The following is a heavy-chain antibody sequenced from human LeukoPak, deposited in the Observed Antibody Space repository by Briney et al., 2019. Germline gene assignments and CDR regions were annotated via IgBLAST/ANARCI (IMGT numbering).Heavy chain of an antibody. V-gene: IGHV4-34*01. Sequence: SETLSLTCAVYGGSFSGYYWSWIRQPPGKGLEWIGEINHSGSTNYNPSLKSRVTISVDTSKNQFSLKLSSVTAADTAVYYCARLTMVRGVIKGWFDPWGQETLVTVSS. CDR1: GGSFSGYY. J-gene: IGHJ5*02. D-gene: IGHD3-10*01. CDR2: INHSGST. CDR3: ARLTMVRGVIKGWFDP.